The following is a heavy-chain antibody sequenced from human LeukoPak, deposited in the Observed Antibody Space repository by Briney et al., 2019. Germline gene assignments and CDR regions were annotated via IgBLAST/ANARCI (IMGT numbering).Heavy chain of an antibody. Sequence: GGSLRLSCAASGFIFSSYAMTWVRQAPGKGLEWVSGISGSGGNTYYADSVKGRFTISRDNSRNTLYLQMNSLRADDTAVYYCAKRRLSSDYYDYWGQGILVTVSS. J-gene: IGHJ4*02. CDR1: GFIFSSYA. CDR3: AKRRLSSDYYDY. CDR2: ISGSGGNT. V-gene: IGHV3-23*01. D-gene: IGHD3-22*01.